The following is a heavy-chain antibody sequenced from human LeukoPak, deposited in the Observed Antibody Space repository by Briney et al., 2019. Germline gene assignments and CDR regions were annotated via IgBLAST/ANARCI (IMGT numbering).Heavy chain of an antibody. J-gene: IGHJ4*02. Sequence: SETLSLTCTVSGGSISSYYLSWIRQPPGKGLEWIGYIYYSGSTNYNPSLKSRVTISVDTSKNQFSLKLSSVTAADTAVYYCARGGGGYDYIDYWGQGTLVTVSS. V-gene: IGHV4-59*08. CDR1: GGSISSYY. CDR3: ARGGGGYDYIDY. CDR2: IYYSGST. D-gene: IGHD5-12*01.